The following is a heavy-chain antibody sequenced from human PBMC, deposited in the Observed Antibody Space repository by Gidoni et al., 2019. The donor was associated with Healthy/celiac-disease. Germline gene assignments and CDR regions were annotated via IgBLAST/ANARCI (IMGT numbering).Heavy chain of an antibody. Sequence: QVQLQESGPGLVKPSQTLSLTCTVSGGSISSGSYYWSWIRQPAGKGLEWIGRIYTSGSTNYNPSLKSRVTISVDTSKNQFSLKLSSVTAADTAVYYCARDNIPTTVVTPYYYYYGMDVWGQGTTVTVSS. D-gene: IGHD4-17*01. J-gene: IGHJ6*02. CDR1: GGSISSGSYY. CDR2: IYTSGST. V-gene: IGHV4-61*02. CDR3: ARDNIPTTVVTPYYYYYGMDV.